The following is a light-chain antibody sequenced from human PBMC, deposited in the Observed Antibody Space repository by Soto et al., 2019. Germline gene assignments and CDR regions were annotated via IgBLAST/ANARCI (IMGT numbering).Light chain of an antibody. V-gene: IGKV1-39*01. J-gene: IGKJ4*01. CDR2: LAS. Sequence: DIQMTQSPSSLSASLGDRINVTCRASQKINNFLNWYQQKPGKAPKLLIFLASTLETGVPARFGGSGSGTDFTLTISNVQPEDSATYYCQQSLSNPRTFGGGTKVDIK. CDR1: QKINNF. CDR3: QQSLSNPRT.